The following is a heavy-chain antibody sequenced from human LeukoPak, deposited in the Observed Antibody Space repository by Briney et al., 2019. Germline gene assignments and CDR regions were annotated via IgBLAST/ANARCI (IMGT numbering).Heavy chain of an antibody. D-gene: IGHD4-17*01. J-gene: IGHJ3*02. CDR1: GFTFSNAW. CDR2: IFGNGGST. CDR3: AKADRAYGNGVDSFDI. V-gene: IGHV3-23*01. Sequence: GGSLRLSCAASGFTFSNAWMSWVRQAPGKGLEWVSGIFGNGGSTYYADSLKGRFTISRDNSKNTLYLQMNSLRAEDTAVYYCAKADRAYGNGVDSFDIWGQGTMVTVSS.